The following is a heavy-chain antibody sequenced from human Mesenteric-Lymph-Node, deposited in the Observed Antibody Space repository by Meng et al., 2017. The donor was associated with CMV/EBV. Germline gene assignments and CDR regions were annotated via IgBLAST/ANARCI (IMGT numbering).Heavy chain of an antibody. V-gene: IGHV3-15*01. CDR2: IKSKSDGGTT. CDR1: GSTFINAW. CDR3: AIEDSSGCLDY. Sequence: GGSLRLSCAASGSTFINAWMNWVRQAPGKGLEWVGRIKSKSDGGTTDYAAPVKGRFTISRDDSKNTFYLQMSSLQTEDTAVYYCAIEDSSGCLDYWGQGTLVTVSS. D-gene: IGHD3-22*01. J-gene: IGHJ4*02.